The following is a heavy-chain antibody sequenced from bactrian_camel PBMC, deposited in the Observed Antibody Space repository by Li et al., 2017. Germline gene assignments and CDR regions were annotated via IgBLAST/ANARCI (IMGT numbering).Heavy chain of an antibody. D-gene: IGHD1*01. CDR3: AAGCRDGLRLTSPVYTW. V-gene: IGHV3S55*01. J-gene: IGHJ4*01. CDR2: VNPDGST. CDR1: GLPDDNCA. Sequence: VQLVESGGGSVQAGGSLRLSCVGSGLPDDNCAMGWFRQAPGKEREGVAVVNPDGSTSYADSVKGRFTIARDNAEKSLSLQMYSLEPEDTAMYFCAAGCRDGLRLTSPVYTWWGQGTQVTVS.